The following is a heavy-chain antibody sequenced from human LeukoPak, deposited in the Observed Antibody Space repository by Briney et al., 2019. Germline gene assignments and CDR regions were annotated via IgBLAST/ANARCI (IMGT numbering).Heavy chain of an antibody. CDR2: ISGSGGST. V-gene: IGHV3-23*01. CDR3: AELGITMIGGV. D-gene: IGHD3-10*02. J-gene: IGHJ6*04. Sequence: GGSLRLSCAASGFTFTRYWMSWVRQAPGKGLEWVSAISGSGGSTYYADSVKGRFTISRDNSKNTLYLQMNSLIAEDTAVYYCAELGITMIGGVWGKGTTVTISS. CDR1: GFTFTRYW.